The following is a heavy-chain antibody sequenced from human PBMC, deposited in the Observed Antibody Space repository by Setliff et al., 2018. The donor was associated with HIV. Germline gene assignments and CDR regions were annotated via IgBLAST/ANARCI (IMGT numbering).Heavy chain of an antibody. D-gene: IGHD3-9*01. CDR3: AKNDILTGYYKGVDY. CDR2: ISGSGGST. V-gene: IGHV3-23*01. J-gene: IGHJ4*02. CDR1: RFTFSSYA. Sequence: QPGGSLRLSCVASRFTFSSYAMSWVRQAPGKGLEWVSDISGSGGSTYYADSVKGRFTIARDNSKNTLYLQMNSLRAEDTAVYYCAKNDILTGYYKGVDYWGQGTLVTVSS.